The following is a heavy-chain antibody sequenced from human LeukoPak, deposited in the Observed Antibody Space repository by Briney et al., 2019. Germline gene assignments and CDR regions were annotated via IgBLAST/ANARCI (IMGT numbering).Heavy chain of an antibody. CDR3: ARTPRGASWSGYLRFAH. CDR2: TNPIFGTA. J-gene: IGHJ5*02. CDR1: GDTFSRNG. Sequence: GASVKVSCKTSGDTFSRNGISWVRQAPGQGLQWLGGTNPIFGTANYAQKFQGRVTITTDESTSTVYMELSSLRSDDTGVYYCARTPRGASWSGYLRFAHWGQGSLVIVSS. D-gene: IGHD3-3*01. V-gene: IGHV1-69*05.